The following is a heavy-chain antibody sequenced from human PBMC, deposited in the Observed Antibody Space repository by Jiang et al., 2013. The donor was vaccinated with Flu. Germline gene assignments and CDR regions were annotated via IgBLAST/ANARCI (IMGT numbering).Heavy chain of an antibody. V-gene: IGHV1-3*01. CDR3: ARGKLRAPLVGAFDY. D-gene: IGHD3-3*01. Sequence: VKKPGASVKVSCKASGYTFTSYAMHWVRQAPGQRLEWMGWINAGNGNTKYSQKFQGRVTITRDTSASTAYMELSSLRSEDTAVYYCARGKLRAPLVGAFDYWGQGTLVTVSS. CDR2: INAGNGNT. CDR1: GYTFTSYA. J-gene: IGHJ4*02.